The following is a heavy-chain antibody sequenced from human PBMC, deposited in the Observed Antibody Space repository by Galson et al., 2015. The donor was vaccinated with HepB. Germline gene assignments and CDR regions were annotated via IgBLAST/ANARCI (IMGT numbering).Heavy chain of an antibody. CDR2: IWYDGSNK. CDR1: GFTLSSYG. V-gene: IGHV3-33*08. D-gene: IGHD3-10*01. CDR3: ARDQDGSGRPLDY. J-gene: IGHJ4*02. Sequence: SLRLSCAASGFTLSSYGMHWVRQAPGKGLEWVAVIWYDGSNKYYADSVKGRFTISRDNSKNTLYLQMNSLRAEDTAVYYCARDQDGSGRPLDYWGQGTLVTVSS.